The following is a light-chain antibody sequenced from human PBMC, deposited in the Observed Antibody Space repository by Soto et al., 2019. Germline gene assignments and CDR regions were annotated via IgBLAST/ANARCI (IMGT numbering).Light chain of an antibody. J-gene: IGLJ1*01. Sequence: QSVLTQPPSASGSHGQSVTLSCTETSSDVGAYNYVSWYQQLPGKAPKLIIYEVSKRPSGVPDRFSGSKSGNTASLTVSGLQAEDEADYYCTSYAGTYSFFYVFGTGTKVTVL. CDR3: TSYAGTYSFFYV. V-gene: IGLV2-8*01. CDR1: SSDVGAYNY. CDR2: EVS.